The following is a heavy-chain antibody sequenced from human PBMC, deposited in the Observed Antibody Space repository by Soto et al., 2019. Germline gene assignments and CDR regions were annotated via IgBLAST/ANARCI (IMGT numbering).Heavy chain of an antibody. CDR3: ASGVVPAAKRDY. Sequence: SETLSLTRTVSGGSISSGGYYWSWIRQHPGKGLEWIGYIYYSGSTYYNPSLKSRVTISVDTSKNQFSLKLSSVTAADTAVYYCASGVVPAAKRDYWGQGTLVTVSS. V-gene: IGHV4-31*03. D-gene: IGHD2-2*01. CDR1: GGSISSGGYY. J-gene: IGHJ4*02. CDR2: IYYSGST.